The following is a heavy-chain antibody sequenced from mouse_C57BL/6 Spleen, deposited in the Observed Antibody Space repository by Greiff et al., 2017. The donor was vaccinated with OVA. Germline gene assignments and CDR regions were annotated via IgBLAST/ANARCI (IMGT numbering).Heavy chain of an antibody. V-gene: IGHV1-81*01. CDR3: ARAEGLGAYPPATWFAY. CDR1: GYTFTSYG. Sequence: VQRVESGAELARPGASVKLSCKASGYTFTSYGISWVKQRTGQGLEWIGEIYPRSGNTYYNEKFKGKATLTADKSSSTAYMELRSLTSEDSAVYFCARAEGLGAYPPATWFAYWGQGTLVTVSA. D-gene: IGHD1-1*02. CDR2: IYPRSGNT. J-gene: IGHJ3*01.